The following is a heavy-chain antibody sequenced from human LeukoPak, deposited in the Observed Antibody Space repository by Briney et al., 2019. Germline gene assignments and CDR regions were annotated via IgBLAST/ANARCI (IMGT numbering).Heavy chain of an antibody. V-gene: IGHV4-59*01. CDR2: IYYSGST. Sequence: NPSETLSLTCTVSGGSISSYYWSWIRQPPGKGLEWIGYIYYSGSTNYNPSLKSRVTISVDTSKNQFSLKLSPVTAADTAVYYCARDSGLVAPVYDAFDIWGQGTMVTVSS. CDR3: ARDSGLVAPVYDAFDI. CDR1: GGSISSYY. D-gene: IGHD5-12*01. J-gene: IGHJ3*02.